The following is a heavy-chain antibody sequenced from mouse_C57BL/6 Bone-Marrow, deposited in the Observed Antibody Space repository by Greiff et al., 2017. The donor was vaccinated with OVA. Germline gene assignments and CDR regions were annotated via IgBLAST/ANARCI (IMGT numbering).Heavy chain of an antibody. CDR2: IYPGDGDT. D-gene: IGHD1-1*01. CDR1: GYAFSSSW. CDR3: ASPYYYGSSRYYAMDY. V-gene: IGHV1-82*01. J-gene: IGHJ4*01. Sequence: QVQLKESGPELVKPGASVKISCKASGYAFSSSWMNWVKQRPGKGLEWIGRIYPGDGDTNYNGKFKGKATLTADKSSSTAYMQLSSLTSEDSAVYYCASPYYYGSSRYYAMDYWGQGTSVTVSS.